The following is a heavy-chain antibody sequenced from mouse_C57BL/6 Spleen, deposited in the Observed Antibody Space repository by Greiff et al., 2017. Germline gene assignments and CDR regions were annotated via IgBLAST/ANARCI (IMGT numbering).Heavy chain of an antibody. CDR1: GYTFTSYW. J-gene: IGHJ1*03. Sequence: EVQRVESGTVLARPGASVKMSCKTSGYTFTSYWMHWVKQSPGQGLEWIGAIYPGNSDTSYNQKFKGKAKLTAVTSASTAYMELSSLTNEDSAVYYCTLPPVYYDYDWYFDVWGTGTTVTVSS. CDR2: IYPGNSDT. D-gene: IGHD2-4*01. V-gene: IGHV1-5*01. CDR3: TLPPVYYDYDWYFDV.